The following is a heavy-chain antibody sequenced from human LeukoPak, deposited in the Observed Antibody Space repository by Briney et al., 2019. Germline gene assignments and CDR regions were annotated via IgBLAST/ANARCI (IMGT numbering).Heavy chain of an antibody. CDR2: IKQDGSEK. V-gene: IGHV3-7*01. CDR1: GFTFTRDW. J-gene: IGHJ4*02. CDR3: ASGGAAVGAY. Sequence: GGSLRLSCAASGFTFTRDWVTWVRQAPGKGLEWVANIKQDGSEKYYVDSVKGRFSGSRDNAKNSLYLQMNSLRVEDTAVYYCASGGAAVGAYRGQGTLVTVSS. D-gene: IGHD6-19*01.